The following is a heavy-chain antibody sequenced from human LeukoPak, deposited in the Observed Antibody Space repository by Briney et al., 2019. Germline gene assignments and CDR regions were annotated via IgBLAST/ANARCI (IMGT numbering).Heavy chain of an antibody. V-gene: IGHV5-10-1*01. J-gene: IGHJ6*04. CDR3: ARHAEPSGSVGMDV. CDR2: IDPSDSYT. Sequence: GESLKISCKGSGYSFTSYWISWVRQMPGKGLEWMGRIDPSDSYTNYSPSFQGHVTISADKSISTAYLQWSSLKASDTAMYCCARHAEPSGSVGMDVWGKGITVTVSS. D-gene: IGHD3-10*01. CDR1: GYSFTSYW.